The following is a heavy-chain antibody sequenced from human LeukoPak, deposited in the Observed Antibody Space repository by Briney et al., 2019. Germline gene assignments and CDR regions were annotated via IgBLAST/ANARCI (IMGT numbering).Heavy chain of an antibody. D-gene: IGHD5-24*01. CDR3: ARVRDGYIGGDFDY. CDR1: GYTFTSYG. J-gene: IGHJ4*02. CDR2: ISAYNGNT. Sequence: ASVKVSCKASGYTFTSYGISWVRQAPGQGLEWMGWISAYNGNTSYAQKLQGRVTMTTDTSTSTAYMELRSLRSDDTAVYYCARVRDGYIGGDFDYWGQGTLVTVSS. V-gene: IGHV1-18*01.